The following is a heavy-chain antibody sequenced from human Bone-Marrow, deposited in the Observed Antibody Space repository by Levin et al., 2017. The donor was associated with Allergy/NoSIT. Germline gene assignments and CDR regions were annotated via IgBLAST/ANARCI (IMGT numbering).Heavy chain of an antibody. CDR1: GFSFTSYW. Sequence: GESLKISCKGSGFSFTSYWIAWVRQMPGKGLEWMGIIYPDDSDTRYNPSFQGRITISGDKSISTAYLQWRSLKASDTAMYYCARRGDRAMISWDYWGQGTLVTVSS. D-gene: IGHD5-18*01. J-gene: IGHJ4*02. CDR3: ARRGDRAMISWDY. CDR2: IYPDDSDT. V-gene: IGHV5-51*01.